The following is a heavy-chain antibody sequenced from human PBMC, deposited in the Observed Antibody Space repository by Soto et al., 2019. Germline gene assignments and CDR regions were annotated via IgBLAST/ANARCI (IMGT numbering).Heavy chain of an antibody. J-gene: IGHJ6*02. CDR1: GGSISSGGYS. CDR2: IYHSGST. V-gene: IGHV4-30-2*01. D-gene: IGHD3-10*01. CDR3: ARDGIQPYGWEEDYYYVLDF. Sequence: SETLSLTCAVSGGSISSGGYSWSWIRQPPGKGLEWIGYIYHSGSTYYNPSLKSRVTISVDTSKNQFSLKLSSVTAADTAVYYCARDGIQPYGWEEDYYYVLDFSGQGSSVIGSS.